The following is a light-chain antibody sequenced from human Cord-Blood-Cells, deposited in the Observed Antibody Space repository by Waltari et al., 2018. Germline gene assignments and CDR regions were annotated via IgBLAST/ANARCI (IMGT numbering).Light chain of an antibody. J-gene: IGKJ1*01. CDR2: KAS. Sequence: IQMNQSPSSMSASVGDRVTITCRASPSISSWLAWYQQKPGKAPNLLIYKASSLESGVPSRFSGSGSGTEFTLTISSLQPDDFATYYCQQYNSYPWTFGQGTKVEIK. CDR1: PSISSW. V-gene: IGKV1-5*03. CDR3: QQYNSYPWT.